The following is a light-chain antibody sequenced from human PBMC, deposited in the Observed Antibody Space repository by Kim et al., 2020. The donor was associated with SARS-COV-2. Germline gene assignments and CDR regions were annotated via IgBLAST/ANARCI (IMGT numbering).Light chain of an antibody. CDR2: YDS. V-gene: IGLV3-21*04. CDR3: QVWDSSSDHWV. CDR1: NIGSKS. Sequence: PGKTAQMTCGGNNIGSKSVHWYQQKPGQAPVLVIYYDSDRPSGIPERFSGSNSGNTATLTISRVEAGDEADYYCQVWDSSSDHWVFGGGTQLTVL. J-gene: IGLJ3*02.